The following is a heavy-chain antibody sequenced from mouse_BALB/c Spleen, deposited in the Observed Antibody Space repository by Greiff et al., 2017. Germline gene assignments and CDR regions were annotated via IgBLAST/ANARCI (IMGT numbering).Heavy chain of an antibody. Sequence: VKLVESGGGLVQPGGSLRLSCATSGFTFTDYYMSWVRQPPGKALEWLGFIRNKANGYTTEYSASVKGRFTISRDNSQSILYLQMNTLRAEDSATYYCARARGIYYYGSSLDYWGQGTTLTVSS. CDR3: ARARGIYYYGSSLDY. CDR1: GFTFTDYY. CDR2: IRNKANGYTT. D-gene: IGHD1-1*01. V-gene: IGHV7-3*02. J-gene: IGHJ2*01.